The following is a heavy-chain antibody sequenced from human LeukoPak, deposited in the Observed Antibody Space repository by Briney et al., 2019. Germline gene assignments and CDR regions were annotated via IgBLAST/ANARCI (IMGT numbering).Heavy chain of an antibody. J-gene: IGHJ6*02. V-gene: IGHV3-73*01. CDR1: GFTFSGSA. CDR3: TRPLSGIAVAGTWYYYYYGVDV. CDR2: IRSKANSYAT. Sequence: GGSLRLSCAASGFTFSGSAMHWVRQASGKGLEWVGRIRSKANSYATAYAASVKGRFTISRDDSKNTAYLQMNSLKTEDTAVYYCTRPLSGIAVAGTWYYYYYGVDVWGQGTTVTVSS. D-gene: IGHD6-19*01.